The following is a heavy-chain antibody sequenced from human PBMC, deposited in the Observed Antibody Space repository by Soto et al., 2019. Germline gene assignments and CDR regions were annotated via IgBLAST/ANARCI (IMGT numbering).Heavy chain of an antibody. CDR3: ARTRRDYYDSSGHGDAFDI. CDR1: GFTFSSYG. V-gene: IGHV3-33*01. J-gene: IGHJ3*02. Sequence: QVQLVESGGGVVQPGRSLRLSCAASGFTFSSYGMHWVRQAPGKGLEWVAVIWYDGSNKYYADSVKGRFTISRDNSKNTLYLQKNSLRAEDTAVYYCARTRRDYYDSSGHGDAFDIWGQGTMVTVSS. CDR2: IWYDGSNK. D-gene: IGHD3-22*01.